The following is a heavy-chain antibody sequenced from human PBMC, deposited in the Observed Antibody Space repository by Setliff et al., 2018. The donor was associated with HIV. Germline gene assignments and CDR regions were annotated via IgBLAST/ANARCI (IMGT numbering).Heavy chain of an antibody. D-gene: IGHD3-10*01. Sequence: SETLSLTCTVSGGSMSTYYWSWIRQHPGKGLEWIGYIYYSGTTYYNPSLERRVTISIDTSKDQFSLKLTSVTAADTAVYYCARAPERSGHFDYWGQGTLVTVSS. J-gene: IGHJ4*02. V-gene: IGHV4-59*06. CDR3: ARAPERSGHFDY. CDR1: GGSMSTYY. CDR2: IYYSGTT.